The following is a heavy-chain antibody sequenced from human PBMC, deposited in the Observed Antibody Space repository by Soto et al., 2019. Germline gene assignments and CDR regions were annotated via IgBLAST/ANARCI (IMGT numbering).Heavy chain of an antibody. V-gene: IGHV3-30*18. CDR1: GFTFSSYG. Sequence: PVGSLRLSCAASGFTFSSYGMHWVRQAPGKGLEWVAVISYDGSNKYYADSVKGRFTISRDNSKNTLYLQMNSLRAEDTAVYYCAKDRPYYDFWSGYSYYYYGMDVWGQGTTVTVSS. J-gene: IGHJ6*02. D-gene: IGHD3-3*01. CDR2: ISYDGSNK. CDR3: AKDRPYYDFWSGYSYYYYGMDV.